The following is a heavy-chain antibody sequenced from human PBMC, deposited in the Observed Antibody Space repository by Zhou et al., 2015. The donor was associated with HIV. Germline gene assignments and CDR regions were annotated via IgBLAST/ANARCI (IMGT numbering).Heavy chain of an antibody. Sequence: QVQLVQSGAEVKKPGASVKVSCKASGYTFTSYDINWVRQATGRGLEWMGWMNPYSNNTGYAQNFQGRVTMTRSTSTNTAYMELSSLRSEDTAMYFCARGARRDNFGYVVDYWGQGILVTVSS. J-gene: IGHJ4*02. CDR3: ARGARRDNFGYVVDY. CDR2: MNPYSNNT. CDR1: GYTFTSYD. D-gene: IGHD5-18*01. V-gene: IGHV1-8*01.